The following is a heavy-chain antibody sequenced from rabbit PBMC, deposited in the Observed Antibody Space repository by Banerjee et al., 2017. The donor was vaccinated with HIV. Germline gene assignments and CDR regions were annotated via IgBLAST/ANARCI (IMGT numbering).Heavy chain of an antibody. CDR1: GFSFSSSYY. CDR3: ARGGNL. Sequence: QSLEESGGDLVKPGASLTLTCTASGFSFSSSYYMCWVRQAPGKGLEWIACIYAGSSGSTYYANWAKGRFTISEPSSTTVTLQMTSLTVADTATYFCARGGNLWGQGTLVTVS. V-gene: IGHV1S40*01. CDR2: IYAGSSGST. J-gene: IGHJ4*01.